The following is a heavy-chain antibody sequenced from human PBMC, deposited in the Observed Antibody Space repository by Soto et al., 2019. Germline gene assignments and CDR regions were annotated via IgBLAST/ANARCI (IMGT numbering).Heavy chain of an antibody. CDR3: ARDTQESIAAAGTGFDY. V-gene: IGHV6-1*01. CDR1: GDSVSSNSAA. D-gene: IGHD6-13*01. Sequence: SQTLSLTCXISGDSVSSNSAAWNWIRQSPSRGLEWLGRAYYRSKWYNDYAVSVKSRITINPDTSKNQFSLQLNSVTPEDTAVYYCARDTQESIAAAGTGFDYWGQGTLVTVSS. CDR2: AYYRSKWYN. J-gene: IGHJ4*02.